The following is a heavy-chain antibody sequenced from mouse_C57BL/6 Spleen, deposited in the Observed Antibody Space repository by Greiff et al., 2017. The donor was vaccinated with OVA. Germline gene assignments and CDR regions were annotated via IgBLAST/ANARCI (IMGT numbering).Heavy chain of an antibody. CDR3: ARRWVLDY. Sequence: QLQQSGGGLVKPGGSLKLSCAASGFTFSDYGMHWVRQAPEKGLEWVAYISSGSSTIYYADTVKGRFTISRDNAKNTLFLQMTSLRAEDTAMYYCARRWVLDYWGQGTTLTVSS. CDR2: ISSGSSTI. V-gene: IGHV5-17*01. J-gene: IGHJ2*01. D-gene: IGHD4-1*01. CDR1: GFTFSDYG.